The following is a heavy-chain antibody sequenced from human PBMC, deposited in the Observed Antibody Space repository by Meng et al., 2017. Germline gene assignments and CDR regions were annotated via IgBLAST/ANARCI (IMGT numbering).Heavy chain of an antibody. V-gene: IGHV4-4*02. Sequence: QVPLQESGPGLVKPSGTLSLTCAGFGGSISSSNWWSWVRQPPGKGLEWIGEIYHSGSTNYNPSLKSRVTISVDKSKNQFSLKLSSVTAADTAVYYCARMSVLLWFGELFLNWGQGTLVTVSS. D-gene: IGHD3-10*01. J-gene: IGHJ4*02. CDR1: GGSISSSNW. CDR2: IYHSGST. CDR3: ARMSVLLWFGELFLN.